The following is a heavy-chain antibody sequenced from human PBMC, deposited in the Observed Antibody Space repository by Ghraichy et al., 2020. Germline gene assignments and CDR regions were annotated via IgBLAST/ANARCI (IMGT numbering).Heavy chain of an antibody. CDR1: GFTISSHY. D-gene: IGHD6-6*01. J-gene: IGHJ6*02. CDR3: ASGSSYYYYGMDV. V-gene: IGHV3-53*04. CDR2: IYTGGST. Sequence: GGSLRLSCAASGFTISSHYMSWVRQAPGKGLEWVSVIYTGGSTYYADSVKGRFTISRHNSKNTLYLQMNSLRAEDTAVYYCASGSSYYYYGMDVWGQGTTVTVSS.